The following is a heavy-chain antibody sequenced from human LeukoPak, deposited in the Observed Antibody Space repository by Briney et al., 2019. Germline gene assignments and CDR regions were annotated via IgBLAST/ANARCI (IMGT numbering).Heavy chain of an antibody. V-gene: IGHV4-28*01. CDR2: IYHSGST. CDR3: ARMVSGSGTYYFDY. Sequence: SETLSLTCAVSGSSISNNALWGWIRQPPGKGLEWIGYIYHSGSTYYNPSLKSRVTMSADTSKNQFSLKLTSVTAVDTAVYYCARMVSGSGTYYFDYWGQGTLVTVSS. CDR1: GSSISNNAL. D-gene: IGHD3-10*01. J-gene: IGHJ4*02.